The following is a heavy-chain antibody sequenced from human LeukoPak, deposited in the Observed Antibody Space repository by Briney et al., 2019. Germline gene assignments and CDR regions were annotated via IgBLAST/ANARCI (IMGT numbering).Heavy chain of an antibody. J-gene: IGHJ4*02. CDR3: TRDSANYHFAY. V-gene: IGHV3-66*01. CDR2: LYSGGAP. Sequence: GGSLSLSCAASGFTVKDNFMSWVSQAPGKGLEWVSVLYSGGAPYYADSVKGRFTISRDNSKNIVFLQMNDLRTEDTAFYYCTRDSANYHFAYWGQGALVTVSS. CDR1: GFTVKDNF. D-gene: IGHD4/OR15-4a*01.